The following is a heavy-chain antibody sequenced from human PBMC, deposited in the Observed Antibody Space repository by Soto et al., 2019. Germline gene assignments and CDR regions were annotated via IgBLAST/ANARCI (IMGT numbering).Heavy chain of an antibody. D-gene: IGHD3-3*01. CDR3: ASLVSDFRYYYGMDV. CDR2: ISSSGSTI. CDR1: GFTFSSYE. J-gene: IGHJ6*02. Sequence: GGSLRLSCAASGFTFSSYEMNWVRQAPGKGLEWVSYISSSGSTICYADSVKGRFTISRDNAKNSLYLQMNSLRAEDTAVYYCASLVSDFRYYYGMDVWGQGTTVTVSS. V-gene: IGHV3-48*03.